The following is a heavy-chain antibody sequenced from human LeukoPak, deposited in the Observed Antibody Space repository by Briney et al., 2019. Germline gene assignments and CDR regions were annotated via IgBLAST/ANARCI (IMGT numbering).Heavy chain of an antibody. CDR1: GFTFSSYA. CDR2: ISYDGSNK. Sequence: GGSLRLSCVASGFTFSSYAMHWVRQAPGKGLEWVAVISYDGSNKYYADSVKGRFTISRDNSKNTLYLQMNSLRAEDTAVYYCARGSRDFWSGYSSEYYYYGMDVWGQGTTVTVSS. D-gene: IGHD3-3*01. J-gene: IGHJ6*02. V-gene: IGHV3-30-3*01. CDR3: ARGSRDFWSGYSSEYYYYGMDV.